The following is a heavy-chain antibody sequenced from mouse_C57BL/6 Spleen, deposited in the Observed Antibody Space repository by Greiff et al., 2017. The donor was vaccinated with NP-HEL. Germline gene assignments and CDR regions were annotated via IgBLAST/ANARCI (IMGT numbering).Heavy chain of an antibody. CDR1: GYTFTSYW. V-gene: IGHV1-52*01. J-gene: IGHJ4*01. CDR2: INPSSSTT. D-gene: IGHD2-3*01. Sequence: QVQLKQPGAELVKPGASVKLSCKASGYTFTSYWMHWVKQRPEQGLEWIGNINPSSSTTHYTDKFKGKATLTVDKSSSTPYMQLSSLTSEDSAVYYCARDEGYPMDYWGQGTPVTVSA. CDR3: ARDEGYPMDY.